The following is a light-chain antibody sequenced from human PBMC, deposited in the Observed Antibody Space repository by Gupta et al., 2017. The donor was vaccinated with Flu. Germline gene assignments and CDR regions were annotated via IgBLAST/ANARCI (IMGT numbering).Light chain of an antibody. CDR2: EVS. J-gene: IGLJ3*02. V-gene: IGLV2-14*01. Sequence: QSALTQPASVSGSPGQSITLTCTGPSSDVGGYNYVSWYQQHPGKAPKLMIYEVSYRPSGVSNRFSGSKSGNTASLTISGLQAEDEADYYCTSYTTSSPCVFGGGTKLTVL. CDR3: TSYTTSSPCV. CDR1: SSDVGGYNY.